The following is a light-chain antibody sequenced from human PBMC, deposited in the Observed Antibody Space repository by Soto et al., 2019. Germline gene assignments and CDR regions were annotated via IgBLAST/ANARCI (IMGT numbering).Light chain of an antibody. CDR2: EAS. CDR1: QTVRSS. V-gene: IGKV3-11*01. Sequence: EMVLTNSPPTLSLSPRETGTPSCRASQTVRSSLAWYQQKPGQAPRLIIYEASNRATGIPARFSGSGSGTDFTLTISSLEPEDFAVYYCQQYIGLPLTFGGVTKV. J-gene: IGKJ4*01. CDR3: QQYIGLPLT.